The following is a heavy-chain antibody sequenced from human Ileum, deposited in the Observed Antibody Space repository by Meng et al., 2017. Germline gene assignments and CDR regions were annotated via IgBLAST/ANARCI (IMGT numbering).Heavy chain of an antibody. V-gene: IGHV4-4*02. J-gene: IGHJ4*02. CDR2: SHHSGST. Sequence: QEPLQESGPGLLKPWGTLSLTCAGSGGAISTSDWWSWVRQPPGKGLEWIGESHHSGSTNYNPSLKSRVTISVDKSKNQFSLKLNSVTAADTAVYYCAREWSGSYRHFDYWGQGTLVTVSS. CDR3: AREWSGSYRHFDY. CDR1: GGAISTSDW. D-gene: IGHD1-26*01.